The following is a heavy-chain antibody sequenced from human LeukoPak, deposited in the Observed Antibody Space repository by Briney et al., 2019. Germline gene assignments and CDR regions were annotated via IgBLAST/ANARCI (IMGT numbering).Heavy chain of an antibody. D-gene: IGHD2-21*02. Sequence: PGGSLRLSCAASGFAFSSYNMKWVRQAPGKGLEWVSFISTTSTYIYYADSVKGRFTISRDNSKNTLYLQMNSLRAEDTAVYYCAKDRAYCGGDCYSTNTDYWGQGTLVTVSS. CDR2: ISTTSTYI. CDR1: GFAFSSYN. CDR3: AKDRAYCGGDCYSTNTDY. V-gene: IGHV3-21*04. J-gene: IGHJ4*02.